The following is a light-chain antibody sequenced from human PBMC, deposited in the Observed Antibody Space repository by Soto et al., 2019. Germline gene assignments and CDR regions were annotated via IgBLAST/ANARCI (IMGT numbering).Light chain of an antibody. Sequence: DIRMTQSPSSLSASVGARVTISCQASQDIGDSLNWYQQKEGRTPKLLIYDSLHLEPGVPSRFSGSRSGTRFSLTISSMQPEDVATYFCQQYGSLPITFGQGTQL. CDR2: DSL. CDR3: QQYGSLPIT. CDR1: QDIGDS. J-gene: IGKJ5*01. V-gene: IGKV1-33*01.